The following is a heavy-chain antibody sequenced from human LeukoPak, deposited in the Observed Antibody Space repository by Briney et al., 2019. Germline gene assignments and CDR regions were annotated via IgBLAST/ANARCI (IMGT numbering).Heavy chain of an antibody. J-gene: IGHJ4*02. CDR2: IYSGGTT. V-gene: IGHV3-66*01. Sequence: GGFLRLSCAASGFTVSTSYMSWVRQAPGKGLEWVSIIYSGGTTSYADSVKGRFTISRDNSKNTLYLQMNSLRAEDTAVYYCAKASSSSWYVLGNWGQGTLVTVSS. CDR1: GFTVSTSY. D-gene: IGHD6-13*01. CDR3: AKASSSSWYVLGN.